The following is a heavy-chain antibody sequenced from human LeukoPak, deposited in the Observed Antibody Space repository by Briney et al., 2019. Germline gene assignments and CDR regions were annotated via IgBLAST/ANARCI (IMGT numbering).Heavy chain of an antibody. J-gene: IGHJ4*02. V-gene: IGHV4-61*01. D-gene: IGHD5-18*01. CDR3: ARGSRGYSYG. CDR2: IYYSGST. Sequence: SETLSLTCTVSGASVSSGSYYRSWIRQPPGKGLEWIGYIYYSGSTNYNPSLKSRVTISVDTSKNQFSLKLGSVTAADTAVYYCARGSRGYSYGWGQGTLVTVSS. CDR1: GASVSSGSYY.